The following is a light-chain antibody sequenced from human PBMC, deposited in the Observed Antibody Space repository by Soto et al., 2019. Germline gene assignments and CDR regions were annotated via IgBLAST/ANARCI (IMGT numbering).Light chain of an antibody. Sequence: DIQMTQSPSSLSASVGDRVTITCRASQNINSYLNWYQQKPGKAPKLLIYAASSLQSGFPSRFSGSGSGTDFTLTISSLQPEDFATYYCQQSYSTLYTFGQGTKLEIK. CDR1: QNINSY. CDR3: QQSYSTLYT. CDR2: AAS. J-gene: IGKJ2*01. V-gene: IGKV1-39*01.